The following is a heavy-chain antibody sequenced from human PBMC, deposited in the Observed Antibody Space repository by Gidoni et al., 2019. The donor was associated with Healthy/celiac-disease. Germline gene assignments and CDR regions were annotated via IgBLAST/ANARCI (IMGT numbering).Heavy chain of an antibody. CDR3: AREREIGYCSGGSCYLTLDY. CDR1: GGSFSGYY. CDR2: INHSGST. D-gene: IGHD2-15*01. J-gene: IGHJ4*02. V-gene: IGHV4-34*01. Sequence: QVQLQQWGAGLLKPSETLSLTCAVYGGSFSGYYWSWIRQPPGKGLEWIGEINHSGSTNYNPSLKSRVTISVDTSKNQFSLKLSSVTATDTAVYYCAREREIGYCSGGSCYLTLDYWGQGTLVTVSS.